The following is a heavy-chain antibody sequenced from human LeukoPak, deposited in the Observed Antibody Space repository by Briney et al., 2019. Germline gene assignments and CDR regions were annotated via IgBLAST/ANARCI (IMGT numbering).Heavy chain of an antibody. CDR1: GFTFSSYG. CDR3: ARDRRVYCSRSTCSLDSFYYGMDV. D-gene: IGHD2-2*01. V-gene: IGHV3-30*03. CDR2: ISYDGSNK. Sequence: QPGGSLRLSCAASGFTFSSYGMHWVRQAPGKGLEWVAVISYDGSNKYYADSVKGRFTISRDNSKNTLYLQMNSLRAEDTAVYYCARDRRVYCSRSTCSLDSFYYGMDVWGQGTTVTVSS. J-gene: IGHJ6*02.